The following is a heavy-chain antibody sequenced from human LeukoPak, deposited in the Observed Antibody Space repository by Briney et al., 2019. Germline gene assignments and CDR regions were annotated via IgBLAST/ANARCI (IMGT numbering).Heavy chain of an antibody. CDR3: ARDMVSRGEAVAGRWCFDP. CDR1: GFTFDDYG. J-gene: IGHJ5*02. D-gene: IGHD6-13*01. V-gene: IGHV3-20*04. CDR2: INWNGGST. Sequence: GGSLRLSCAASGFTFDDYGMSWVRQAPGKGLEWVSSINWNGGSTGYADSVKGRFTISRDNAKNSLYLQMNSLRAEDTALYYCARDMVSRGEAVAGRWCFDPWGQGTLVTVSS.